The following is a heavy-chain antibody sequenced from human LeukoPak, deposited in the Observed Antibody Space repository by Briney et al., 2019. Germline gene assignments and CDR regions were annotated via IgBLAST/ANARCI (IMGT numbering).Heavy chain of an antibody. D-gene: IGHD3-22*01. CDR3: STGATYYYDSRAFDY. CDR1: GMTFGDYA. V-gene: IGHV3-49*04. CDR2: IRSKIYGGTT. J-gene: IGHJ4*02. Sequence: GGSLRLSCTTSGMTFGDYAMNWVRQAPGKGLEWVGLIRSKIYGGTTDYAASVKGRFTISRDDSRGIAYLQMGSLETEDTAVYYCSTGATYYYDSRAFDYWGQGTLVTVSS.